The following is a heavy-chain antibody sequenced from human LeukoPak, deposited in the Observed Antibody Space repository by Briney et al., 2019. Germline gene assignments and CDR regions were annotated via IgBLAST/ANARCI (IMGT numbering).Heavy chain of an antibody. Sequence: SETLSLTCAVYGGSFSGYYWSWIRQPPGKGLEWIGEINHSGSTNYNPSLKSRVTISVDTSKNQFSLKLSSVTAADTALYYCARVTGYMGEGYFDYWGQGTLVTVSS. J-gene: IGHJ4*02. CDR3: ARVTGYMGEGYFDY. CDR2: INHSGST. CDR1: GGSFSGYY. V-gene: IGHV4-34*01. D-gene: IGHD3-9*01.